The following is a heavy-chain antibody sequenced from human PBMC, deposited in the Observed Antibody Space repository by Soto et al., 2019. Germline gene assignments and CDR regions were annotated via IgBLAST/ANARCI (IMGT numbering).Heavy chain of an antibody. V-gene: IGHV1-2*02. CDR1: GDTFKSYF. D-gene: IGHD1-26*01. CDR2: INPNSGAT. Sequence: QFVQSGAEVKKPGASVRVSCKGSGDTFKSYFLIWVRQAPGQGPEWMGWINPNSGATHYAQKFQGRVPQTKGTSIGSAHREPPRLTSDDHAVEFWATGTPNRTRGTYYTGHGLEGWGPGTKV. CDR3: ATGTPNRTRGTYYTGHGLEG. J-gene: IGHJ6*01.